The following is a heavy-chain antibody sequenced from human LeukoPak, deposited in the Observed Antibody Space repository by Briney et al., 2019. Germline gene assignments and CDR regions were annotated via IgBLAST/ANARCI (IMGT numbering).Heavy chain of an antibody. CDR3: ARTTRSWYEDNDAFDI. CDR1: AYSFTIYS. Sequence: ASVKVSCKASAYSFTIYSIDWVRQAPGQRLEWMGWTNAGNGNTRYSQNFQGRVTITRDTSATTAYMELSSLRSEDTAVYYCARTTRSWYEDNDAFDIWGQGTTVTVSS. D-gene: IGHD6-13*01. V-gene: IGHV1-3*01. J-gene: IGHJ3*02. CDR2: TNAGNGNT.